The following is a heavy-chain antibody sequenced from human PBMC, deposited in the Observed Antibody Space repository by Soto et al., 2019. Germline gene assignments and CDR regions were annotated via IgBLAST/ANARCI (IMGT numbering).Heavy chain of an antibody. CDR2: INHSGST. D-gene: IGHD6-6*01. CDR1: GGSFSGYY. CDR3: ARLPSIAARPGLNS. Sequence: SETLSLTCAVYGGSFSGYYWSWIRQPPGKGLEWIGEINHSGSTNYNPSLKSRVTISVDTPKNQFSLKLSSVTAADTAVYYCARLPSIAARPGLNSWGQGTLVTVSS. V-gene: IGHV4-34*01. J-gene: IGHJ4*02.